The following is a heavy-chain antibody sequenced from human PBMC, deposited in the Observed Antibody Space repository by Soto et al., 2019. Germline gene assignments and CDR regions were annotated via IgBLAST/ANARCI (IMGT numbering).Heavy chain of an antibody. D-gene: IGHD3-16*01. J-gene: IGHJ4*02. V-gene: IGHV4-39*01. Sequence: PSETLSLTCTVSGDSITSNSYFWAWIRQPPGKGLEWIGSIYYSGTTYYNPSLKSRVTISVDRSKNQFSLKLRSVTAADTAVYYGARHLSVDYFDYWGKGALVTVYS. CDR1: GDSITSNSYF. CDR3: ARHLSVDYFDY. CDR2: IYYSGTT.